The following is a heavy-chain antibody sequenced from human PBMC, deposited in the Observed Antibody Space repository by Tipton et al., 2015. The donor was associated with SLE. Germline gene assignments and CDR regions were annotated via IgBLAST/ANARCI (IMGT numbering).Heavy chain of an antibody. D-gene: IGHD3-3*01. J-gene: IGHJ4*02. CDR1: GGSIAISTYY. CDR2: IYYNEAT. V-gene: IGHV4-39*07. Sequence: TLSLTCTVSGGSIAISTYYWGWIRQSPGKGLEWIGNIYYNEATYYSPSHSSRVTMSIDTPKNQFSLKLTSVTAADTAVYYCASAPETWIKHDFWCGSFNSWGQGTRVTVSS. CDR3: ASAPETWIKHDFWCGSFNS.